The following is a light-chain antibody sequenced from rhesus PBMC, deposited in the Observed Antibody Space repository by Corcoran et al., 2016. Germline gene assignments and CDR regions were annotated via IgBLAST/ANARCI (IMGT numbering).Light chain of an antibody. V-gene: IGKV1-33*02. CDR3: QQGYSTPLT. J-gene: IGKJ4*01. Sequence: DIQMSQSPSSLSASVGDKVTITCRASQDITTALAWYQQKPGKAPKLLVYAASTLETGVPSRFSGTGSGTDFSLTIINLQPDDFATYYCQQGYSTPLTFGGGTKVDLK. CDR2: AAS. CDR1: QDITTA.